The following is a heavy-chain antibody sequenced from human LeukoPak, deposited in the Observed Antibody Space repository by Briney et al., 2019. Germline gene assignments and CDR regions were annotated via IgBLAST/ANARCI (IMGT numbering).Heavy chain of an antibody. V-gene: IGHV3-30*02. CDR1: GFTFSSHG. CDR3: AKVPYCSSTSCNVGYYYYMDV. D-gene: IGHD2-2*01. CDR2: IRYDGSYK. J-gene: IGHJ6*03. Sequence: PGGSLRLSCAASGFTFSSHGMHWVRQAPGKGLEWVAFIRYDGSYKYYADSVKGRFTISRDNSKNTLYLQMNSLGAEDTAVYYCAKVPYCSSTSCNVGYYYYMDVWGKGTTVTVS.